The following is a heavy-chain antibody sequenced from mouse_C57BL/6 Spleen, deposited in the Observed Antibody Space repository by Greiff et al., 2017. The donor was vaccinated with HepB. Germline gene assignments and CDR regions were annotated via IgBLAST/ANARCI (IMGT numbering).Heavy chain of an antibody. CDR1: GYTFTEYT. V-gene: IGHV1-62-2*01. J-gene: IGHJ3*01. CDR2: FYPGSGSI. Sequence: QVQLQQSGAELVKPGASVKLSCKASGYTFTEYTIHWVKQRSGQGLEWIGWFYPGSGSIKYNEKFKDKATLTADKSSSTVYLELSRLTSEDSAVYFCARHEGDYYGSCYEAWFAYWGQGTLVTVSA. D-gene: IGHD1-1*01. CDR3: ARHEGDYYGSCYEAWFAY.